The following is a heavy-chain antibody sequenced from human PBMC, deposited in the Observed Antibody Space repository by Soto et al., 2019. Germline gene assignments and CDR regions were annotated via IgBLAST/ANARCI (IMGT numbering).Heavy chain of an antibody. CDR3: ARGDYDILTGYSRYGMDV. Sequence: EVQLVESGGGLVKPGGSLRLSCAASGFTFSSYSMNWVRQAPGKGLEWLSSISSSSSYIYYADSVKGRFTISRDNAKNSLYLQMNSLRAEDTAVYYCARGDYDILTGYSRYGMDVWGQGTTVTVSS. CDR2: ISSSSSYI. V-gene: IGHV3-21*01. J-gene: IGHJ6*02. CDR1: GFTFSSYS. D-gene: IGHD3-9*01.